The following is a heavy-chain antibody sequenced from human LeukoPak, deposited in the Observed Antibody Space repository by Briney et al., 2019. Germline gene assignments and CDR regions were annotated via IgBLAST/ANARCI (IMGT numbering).Heavy chain of an antibody. V-gene: IGHV3-23*01. CDR1: GFPFSSHW. CDR3: AKRAPLRITSLFDY. CDR2: ISGSGGST. J-gene: IGHJ4*02. D-gene: IGHD3-3*01. Sequence: GGSLRLSCAASGFPFSSHWLSWFRQSPGKGLEWVSAISGSGGSTYYADSVKGRFTISRDNSKNTLYLQMNSLRAEDTAVYYCAKRAPLRITSLFDYWGQGTLATVSS.